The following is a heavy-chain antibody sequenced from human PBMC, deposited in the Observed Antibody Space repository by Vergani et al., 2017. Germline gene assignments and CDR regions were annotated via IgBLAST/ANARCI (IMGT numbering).Heavy chain of an antibody. Sequence: EVQLVQSGAEVKKPGESLKISCKASGYSFSNYWIGWVRQTSGKGLEWMGIIYPGDSDTRYSPSFQGQVTISADKSITTAYLQWGSLRASDTAVYYCGRLEMDQFLSKESRWYFDFWGRGTLVTVSS. J-gene: IGHJ2*01. CDR3: GRLEMDQFLSKESRWYFDF. D-gene: IGHD5-24*01. V-gene: IGHV5-51*03. CDR2: IYPGDSDT. CDR1: GYSFSNYW.